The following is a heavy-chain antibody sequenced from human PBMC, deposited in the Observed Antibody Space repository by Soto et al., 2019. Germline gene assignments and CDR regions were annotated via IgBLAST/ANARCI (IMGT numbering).Heavy chain of an antibody. Sequence: TGGSLRLSCAASGFTFSSYARSWVRQAPGKGLEWVSAISGSGVSTYYADSVKGRFTISRDNSKNTLYLQMNSLRAEDTAVYYCAKSPGMYYYDSSGYYHYDYWGQGTLVTVSS. CDR2: ISGSGVST. CDR3: AKSPGMYYYDSSGYYHYDY. D-gene: IGHD3-22*01. J-gene: IGHJ4*02. V-gene: IGHV3-23*01. CDR1: GFTFSSYA.